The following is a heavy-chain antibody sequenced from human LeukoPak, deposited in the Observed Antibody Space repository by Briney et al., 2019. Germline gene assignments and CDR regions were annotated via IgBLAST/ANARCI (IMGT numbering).Heavy chain of an antibody. J-gene: IGHJ4*02. CDR2: IKEDGTEK. CDR1: GFSFSNSW. CDR3: ARDAGDNTYDY. Sequence: GGSLRLSCAASGFSFSNSWMAWVRQAPGKGLEWVANIKEDGTEKNYVDSVKGRFTISRDNAKNSLSLQMNSLRAEDTAVYYCARDAGDNTYDYWGQGTLVTVSS. V-gene: IGHV3-7*05. D-gene: IGHD5-24*01.